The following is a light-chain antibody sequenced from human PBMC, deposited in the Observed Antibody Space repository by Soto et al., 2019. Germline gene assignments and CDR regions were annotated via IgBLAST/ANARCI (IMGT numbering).Light chain of an antibody. CDR2: LGS. CDR1: QSLLHSNGYNY. V-gene: IGKV2-28*01. J-gene: IGKJ5*01. CDR3: MQALQTPIT. Sequence: DIVMTQSPLSLPVTPREPASISCRSSQSLLHSNGYNYLDWYLQKPGQSPQLLIYLGSNRASGVPDRFSGSGSGTDFTLKISRVAAEDVGVYYCMQALQTPITFGQGTRLEIK.